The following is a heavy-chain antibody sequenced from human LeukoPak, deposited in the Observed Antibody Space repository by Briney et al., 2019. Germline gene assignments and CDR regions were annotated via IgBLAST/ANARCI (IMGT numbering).Heavy chain of an antibody. V-gene: IGHV1-18*01. Sequence: AXXKVSCKASGYTFTSYGISWVRQAPGQGLEWMGWISAYNGNTNYSQKLQGRVTITTDTSTSTAYMELRSLRSDDTAVYYCARGGGRKYYYDSSGYWGSDNWFDPWGQGTLVTVSS. CDR1: GYTFTSYG. CDR2: ISAYNGNT. D-gene: IGHD3-22*01. J-gene: IGHJ5*02. CDR3: ARGGGRKYYYDSSGYWGSDNWFDP.